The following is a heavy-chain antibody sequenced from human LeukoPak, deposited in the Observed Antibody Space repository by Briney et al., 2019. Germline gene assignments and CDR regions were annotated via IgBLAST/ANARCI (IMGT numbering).Heavy chain of an antibody. J-gene: IGHJ6*02. V-gene: IGHV3-7*01. CDR1: GFTFSYHW. CDR3: ARDAAMDV. CDR2: IKQDGGEE. Sequence: GGSLRLSCAASGFTFSYHWMTWVRQAPGKGLEWVANIKQDGGEEYYVDSVKGRFTISRDNAKNSMYLQMNSLRVEDTAVYYCARDAAMDVWGQGTTVTVSS.